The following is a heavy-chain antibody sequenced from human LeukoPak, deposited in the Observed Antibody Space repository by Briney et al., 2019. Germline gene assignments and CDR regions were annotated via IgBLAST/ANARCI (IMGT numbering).Heavy chain of an antibody. V-gene: IGHV1-69*13. D-gene: IGHD4/OR15-4a*01. CDR1: GYTFTSYG. CDR3: ARDLKRGKGAPKDAFDI. J-gene: IGHJ3*02. Sequence: GASVKVSCKASGYTFTSYGISWVRQAPGQGLEWMGGIIPIFGTANYAQKFQGRVTITADESTSTAYMELSSLRSEDTAVYYCARDLKRGKGAPKDAFDIWGQGTMVTVSS. CDR2: IIPIFGTA.